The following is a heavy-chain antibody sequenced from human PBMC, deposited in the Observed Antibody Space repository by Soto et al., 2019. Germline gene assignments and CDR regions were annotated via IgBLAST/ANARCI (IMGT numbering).Heavy chain of an antibody. CDR2: INPKTAGT. CDR1: GYTFSDYF. V-gene: IGHV1-2*02. J-gene: IGHJ6*02. CDR3: ASLKWGLDYYSGMDV. D-gene: IGHD1-26*01. Sequence: QVQLVQSGAEVKKSGASVKVSCKASGYTFSDYFIQWLRQAPGQGLEWVAWINPKTAGTNYAKKFQDRVTVTSDTSFRTAYLELARLRPDDTALYYCASLKWGLDYYSGMDVWGQGTAVTVSS.